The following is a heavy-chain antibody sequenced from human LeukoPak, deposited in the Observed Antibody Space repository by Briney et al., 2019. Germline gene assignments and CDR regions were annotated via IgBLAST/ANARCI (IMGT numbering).Heavy chain of an antibody. CDR3: ARSRIQLWNSPFDY. CDR1: GGSISSGGYY. V-gene: IGHV4-31*03. CDR2: IYYSGST. D-gene: IGHD5-18*01. J-gene: IGHJ4*02. Sequence: TSQTLSLTCTVSGGSISSGGYYRSWIRQHPGKGLEWIGYIYYSGSTYYNPSLKSRVTISVDTSKNQFSLKLSSVTAADTAVYYCARSRIQLWNSPFDYWGQGTLVTVSS.